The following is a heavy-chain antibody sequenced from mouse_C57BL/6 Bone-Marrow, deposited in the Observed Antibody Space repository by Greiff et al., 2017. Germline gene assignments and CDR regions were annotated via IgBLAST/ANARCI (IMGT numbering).Heavy chain of an antibody. D-gene: IGHD3-2*02. CDR2: IYPGDGDT. V-gene: IGHV1-82*01. Sequence: QVQLQQSGPELVKPGASVKISCKASGYAFSSSWMNWVKQRPGKGLEWIGRIYPGDGDTNYNGKFKGKATLTADKSSSTAYMLLSSLTSEDSAVYFCAREQLRLQLDYWGQGTSVTVSS. CDR3: AREQLRLQLDY. J-gene: IGHJ4*01. CDR1: GYAFSSSW.